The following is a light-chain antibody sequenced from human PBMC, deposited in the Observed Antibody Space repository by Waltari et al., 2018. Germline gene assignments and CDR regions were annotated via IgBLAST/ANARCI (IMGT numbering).Light chain of an antibody. Sequence: DVVMTQSPLSLPVTLGQPASISCRSSQSLVHSDGNTYLHWFQQRPGQSPRRLIYKVSNRGSGVPDRVSGRWSGTDFALKISRVEAEDVEIYYCLQHTHWPHTFGGGTKVEIK. J-gene: IGKJ4*01. CDR1: QSLVHSDGNTY. CDR3: LQHTHWPHT. CDR2: KVS. V-gene: IGKV2-30*02.